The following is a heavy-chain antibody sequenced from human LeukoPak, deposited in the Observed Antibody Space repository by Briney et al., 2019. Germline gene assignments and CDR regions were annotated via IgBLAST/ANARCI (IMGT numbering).Heavy chain of an antibody. D-gene: IGHD1-26*01. V-gene: IGHV3-23*01. Sequence: GGSLRLSCAASGFTFSSYGMSWVRQAPGKGLEWVSTISGSGGSTYYADSVKGRFTISRDNSKNTLYLQMNSLRAEDTAVYYCAKDRRPVGATTDFDYWGQGTLVTVSS. CDR3: AKDRRPVGATTDFDY. CDR1: GFTFSSYG. CDR2: ISGSGGST. J-gene: IGHJ4*02.